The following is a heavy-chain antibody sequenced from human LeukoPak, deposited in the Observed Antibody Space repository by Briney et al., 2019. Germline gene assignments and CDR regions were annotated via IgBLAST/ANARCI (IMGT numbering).Heavy chain of an antibody. CDR1: GFTFSSYW. CDR3: ARDGPAADWDLDY. V-gene: IGHV3-74*01. D-gene: IGHD3-9*01. J-gene: IGHJ4*02. Sequence: SLRLSCAPAGFTFSSYWIDWVRQVAGKKLVWGSQINTVGSSTIYADSVKGRFTLSRDNAKNTLYLQIHRLRVEDTAIYYCARDGPAADWDLDYCGQGTLVTVSS. CDR2: INTVGSST.